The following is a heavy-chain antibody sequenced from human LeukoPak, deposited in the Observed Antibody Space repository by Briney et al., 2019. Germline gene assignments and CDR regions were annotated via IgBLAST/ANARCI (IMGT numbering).Heavy chain of an antibody. J-gene: IGHJ6*03. V-gene: IGHV3-30-3*01. CDR2: ISYDGSNK. CDR1: GITFSSSA. CDR3: ARCYFYYYYMDV. D-gene: IGHD3-10*01. Sequence: PGRSLRLSCAASGITFSSSAMHWVRQAPGKGLEWVAVISYDGSNKYYADSVKGRFTISRDNSKNTLYLQMNSLRAEDTAVYYCARCYFYYYYMDVWGKGTTVSVSS.